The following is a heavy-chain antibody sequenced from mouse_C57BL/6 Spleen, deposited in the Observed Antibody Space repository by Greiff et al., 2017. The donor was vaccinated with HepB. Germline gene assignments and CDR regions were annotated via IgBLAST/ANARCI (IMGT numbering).Heavy chain of an antibody. Sequence: VQLQQSGAELVRPGASVTLSCKASGYTFTDYEMHWVKQTPVHGLEWIGAIDPETGGTAYNQKFKGKAILTADKSSSTAYMDLRSLTSEDSAVYYCTIVDYYGSSYAFAYWGQGTLVTVSA. CDR1: GYTFTDYE. D-gene: IGHD1-1*01. CDR2: IDPETGGT. J-gene: IGHJ3*01. V-gene: IGHV1-15*01. CDR3: TIVDYYGSSYAFAY.